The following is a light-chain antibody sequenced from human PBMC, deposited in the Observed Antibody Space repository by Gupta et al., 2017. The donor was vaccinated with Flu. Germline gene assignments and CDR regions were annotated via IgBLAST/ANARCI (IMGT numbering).Light chain of an antibody. V-gene: IGLV1-51*02. CDR3: GTWDSSLSGCV. CDR1: SSNIGNNY. Sequence: QSVLTQPPSVSAAPGQKVTISCSGSSSNIGNNYVSWYQQLPGTAPKLLIYENDKRPSGIPDRFSGSRSDTSANLGITGLLTGDEADYYCGTWDSSLSGCVFGGGTTMTVL. CDR2: END. J-gene: IGLJ3*02.